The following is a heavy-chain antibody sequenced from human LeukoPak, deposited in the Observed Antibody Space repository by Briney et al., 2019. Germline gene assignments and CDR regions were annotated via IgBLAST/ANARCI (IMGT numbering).Heavy chain of an antibody. CDR2: VRYSGKI. D-gene: IGHD3-22*01. CDR1: GGSISSSSSY. J-gene: IGHJ4*02. CDR3: ARHYYDNSGLAYYFDY. Sequence: PSETLSLTCTVSGGSISSSSSYWGWIRQPPGKGLEWIGSVRYSGKIYYNPSLKSRVTMSVDTSKNHFSLRLTSVTAADTAVYSCARHYYDNSGLAYYFDYWGQGTLVTVSS. V-gene: IGHV4-39*01.